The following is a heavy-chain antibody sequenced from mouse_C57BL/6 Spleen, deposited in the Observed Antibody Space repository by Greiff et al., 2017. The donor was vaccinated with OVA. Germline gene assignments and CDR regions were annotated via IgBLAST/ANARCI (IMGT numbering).Heavy chain of an antibody. CDR2: IHPNSGST. CDR3: ARLGGYDDGPEFAY. CDR1: GYTFTSYW. V-gene: IGHV1-64*01. J-gene: IGHJ3*01. Sequence: QVQLQQPGAELVKPGASVKLSCKASGYTFTSYWMHWVKQRPGQGLEWIGMIHPNSGSTNYNEKFKSKATLTVDKSSSTAYMQLSSLTSEDSAVYYCARLGGYDDGPEFAYWGQGTLVTVSA. D-gene: IGHD2-2*01.